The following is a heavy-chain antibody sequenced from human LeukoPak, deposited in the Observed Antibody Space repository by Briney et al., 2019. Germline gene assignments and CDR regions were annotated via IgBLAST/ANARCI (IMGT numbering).Heavy chain of an antibody. CDR1: GDTFSSYA. J-gene: IGHJ5*02. CDR3: AIRYGSGTVGVLDP. V-gene: IGHV1-69*04. Sequence: SVKVSCKASGDTFSSYAISWVRQAPGQGLEWMGRIIPIFGIANYAQKFQGRVTITADKSTSTAYMELSSLRSEDTAVYYCAIRYGSGTVGVLDPWGQGTLVTVSS. D-gene: IGHD3-10*01. CDR2: IIPIFGIA.